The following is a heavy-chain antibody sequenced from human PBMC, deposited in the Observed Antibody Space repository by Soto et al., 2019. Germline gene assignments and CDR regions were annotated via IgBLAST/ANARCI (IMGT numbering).Heavy chain of an antibody. J-gene: IGHJ4*02. D-gene: IGHD2-21*02. V-gene: IGHV3-23*01. CDR3: AKRGPRSRLVYCGGDCSFFDY. Sequence: GGSLRLSCAASGFTFSSYAMSWVRQAPGKGLEWVSAISGSGGSTYYADSVKGRFTISRDNSKNTLYLQMNSLRAEDTAVYYCAKRGPRSRLVYCGGDCSFFDYWGQGTLVTVSS. CDR1: GFTFSSYA. CDR2: ISGSGGST.